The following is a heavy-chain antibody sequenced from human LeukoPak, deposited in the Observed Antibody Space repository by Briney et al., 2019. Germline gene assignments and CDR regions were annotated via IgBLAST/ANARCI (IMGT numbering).Heavy chain of an antibody. D-gene: IGHD6-13*01. V-gene: IGHV4-59*08. J-gene: IGHJ4*02. CDR2: IYYSGST. CDR1: GGSISSYY. Sequence: SETLSLTCTVSGGSISSYYWSWIRQPPGKGLEWIGYIYYSGSTNYNPSLKSRVTISVDTSKNQFSLKLSSVTAADTAVYYCAKGGRIAAAGTNYYFDYWGQGTLVTVSS. CDR3: AKGGRIAAAGTNYYFDY.